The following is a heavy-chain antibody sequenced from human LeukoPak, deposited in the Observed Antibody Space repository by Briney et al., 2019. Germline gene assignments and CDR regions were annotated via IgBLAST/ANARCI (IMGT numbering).Heavy chain of an antibody. CDR1: GFTFSSYA. Sequence: QPGRSLRLSCAASGFTFSSYAMHWVRQAPGKGLEWVAVISYDGSNKYYADSVKGRFTISRDNSKNTLYLQMNSLRAEDTAVYYCAKDRRPNSYSSSWLDYWGQGTLITVSS. V-gene: IGHV3-30*04. CDR2: ISYDGSNK. J-gene: IGHJ4*02. CDR3: AKDRRPNSYSSSWLDY. D-gene: IGHD6-13*01.